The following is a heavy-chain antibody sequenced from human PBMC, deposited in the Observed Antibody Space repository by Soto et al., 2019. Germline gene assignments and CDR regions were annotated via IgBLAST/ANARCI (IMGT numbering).Heavy chain of an antibody. D-gene: IGHD3-16*01. Sequence: QVQLVESGGGVVQPGRSLRLSCAASGFTFDSYGMHWVRQAPGKGLEWVAVISSDGNNKYYADSVKGRFSIYRDNFNNILYLQMSSLRVEDTAVYYCVKDLLQNPMTTCGSWGQGTLVTVSS. J-gene: IGHJ5*02. V-gene: IGHV3-30*18. CDR1: GFTFDSYG. CDR2: ISSDGNNK. CDR3: VKDLLQNPMTTCGS.